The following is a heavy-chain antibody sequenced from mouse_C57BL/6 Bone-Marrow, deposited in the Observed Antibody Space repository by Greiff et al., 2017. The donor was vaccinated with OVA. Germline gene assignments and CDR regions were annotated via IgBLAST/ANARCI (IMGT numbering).Heavy chain of an antibody. CDR1: GYTFTDYY. CDR3: ARRGYYGSSYGGWYFDV. V-gene: IGHV1-26*01. Sequence: EVQLQQSGPELVKPGASVKISCKASGYTFTDYYMNWVKQSHGKSLEWIGDINPNNGGTSYNQKFKGKATLTVDKSSSTAYMELRSLTSEDSAVYYCARRGYYGSSYGGWYFDVWGTGTTVTVSS. D-gene: IGHD1-1*01. J-gene: IGHJ1*03. CDR2: INPNNGGT.